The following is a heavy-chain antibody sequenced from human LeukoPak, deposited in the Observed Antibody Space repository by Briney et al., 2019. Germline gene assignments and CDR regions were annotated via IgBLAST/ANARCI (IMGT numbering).Heavy chain of an antibody. CDR1: GFSLSTPGMR. CDR3: ARLGSSGSYAKFDY. Sequence: SGPTLVHPPQTLTLTCTFSGFSLSTPGMRVSWIRQPPGKALEWLARIDWDDDKFYRTSLKTRLTISKDTSKNQVVLTMTNMDPVDTATYYCARLGSSGSYAKFDYWGQGTLVTVSS. D-gene: IGHD1-26*01. J-gene: IGHJ4*02. CDR2: IDWDDDK. V-gene: IGHV2-70*04.